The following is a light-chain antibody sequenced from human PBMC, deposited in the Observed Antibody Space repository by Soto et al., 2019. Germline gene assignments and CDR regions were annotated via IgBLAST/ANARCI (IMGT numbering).Light chain of an antibody. J-gene: IGKJ1*01. CDR3: QQYGSSPVT. V-gene: IGKV3-20*01. CDR2: DAS. Sequence: EIVLTQSPGTLSLSPGERATLSCRASQSVSSSYLAWYQQKPGHPPRLLIYDASNRAPGVPARFSGSGSGTDFTLTISSLEPEDFAVYYCQQYGSSPVTFGQGTKVDI. CDR1: QSVSSSY.